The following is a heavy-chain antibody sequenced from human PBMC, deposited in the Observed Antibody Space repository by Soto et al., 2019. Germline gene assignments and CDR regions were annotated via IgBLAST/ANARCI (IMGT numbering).Heavy chain of an antibody. D-gene: IGHD2-15*01. CDR3: AHLYCSGGSCYNAFDI. CDR1: GRSLSTSGVG. CDR2: IYWDDDK. J-gene: IGHJ3*02. V-gene: IGHV2-5*02. Sequence: QITLKESGPTLVKPTQTLTLTCTFSGRSLSTSGVGVGWIRQPPGKALEWLALIYWDDDKRYSPSLKSRLTITKDTSKHQVVLTMTNMDPVYTATYYCAHLYCSGGSCYNAFDIWGQGTMVTVSS.